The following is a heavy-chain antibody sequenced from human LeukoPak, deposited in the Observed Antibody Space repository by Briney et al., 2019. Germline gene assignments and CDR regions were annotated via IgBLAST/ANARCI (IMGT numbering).Heavy chain of an antibody. CDR3: ARVRLLWFGELLGIKNFDY. Sequence: PSETLSLTCAVSGGSISSSGYYWGWIRQPPGKGLEWIGSIYYSGSTYYNPSLKSRVTISVDTSKNQFSLKLSSVTAADTAVYYCARVRLLWFGELLGIKNFDYWGQGTLVTVSS. V-gene: IGHV4-39*07. J-gene: IGHJ4*02. D-gene: IGHD3-10*01. CDR2: IYYSGST. CDR1: GGSISSSGYY.